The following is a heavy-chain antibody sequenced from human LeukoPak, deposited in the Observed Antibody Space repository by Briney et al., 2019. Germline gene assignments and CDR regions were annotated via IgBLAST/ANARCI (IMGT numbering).Heavy chain of an antibody. V-gene: IGHV3-23*01. CDR1: GFTFSSYA. CDR3: ARDIYYYGSGSYYNSIDY. Sequence: PGGSLRLSCAASGFTFSSYAMSWVRQAPGKGLEWVSSISDSGGSTYYADSVQGRFTISRDNAKNSLYLQMNSLRAEDTAVYYCARDIYYYGSGSYYNSIDYWGQGTLVTVSS. CDR2: ISDSGGST. J-gene: IGHJ4*02. D-gene: IGHD3-10*01.